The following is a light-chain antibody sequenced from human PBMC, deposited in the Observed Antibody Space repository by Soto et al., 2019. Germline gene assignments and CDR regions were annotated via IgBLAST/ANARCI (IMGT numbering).Light chain of an antibody. Sequence: EIVLTQSPGTLSLSPGERAALSCRASQSVSSSYLAWYQQKPGQAPRLLIYDASNRATGIPARFSGSGSGTDFTLTISSLEPEDFAVYYCQQRSNWGWTFGQGTTGDIK. J-gene: IGKJ1*01. CDR1: QSVSSSY. V-gene: IGKV3D-20*02. CDR3: QQRSNWGWT. CDR2: DAS.